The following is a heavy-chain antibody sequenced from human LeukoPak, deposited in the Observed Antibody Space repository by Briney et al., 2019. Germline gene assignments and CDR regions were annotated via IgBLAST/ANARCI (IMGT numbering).Heavy chain of an antibody. D-gene: IGHD2-21*01. V-gene: IGHV1-24*01. CDR3: ATDRYCGGDCYSY. Sequence: ASVKVSCKVSGYTLTELSMHWVRQAPGKGLEWMGGFDPEDGETIYAQKFQGRVTMTADTSTDTAYMELSSLRSEDTAVYYCATDRYCGGDCYSYWGKGTLVTVSS. CDR2: FDPEDGET. J-gene: IGHJ4*02. CDR1: GYTLTELS.